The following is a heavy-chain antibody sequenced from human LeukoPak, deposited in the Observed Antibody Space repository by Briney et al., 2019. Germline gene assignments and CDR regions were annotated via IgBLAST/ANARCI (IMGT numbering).Heavy chain of an antibody. CDR1: GFTFSSYW. V-gene: IGHV3-74*01. D-gene: IGHD3-22*01. CDR2: INSDGSST. Sequence: GGSLRLSCAAPGFTFSSYWMHWVRQAPGKGLVWVSRINSDGSSTSYADSVKGRFTISRDNAKNTLYLQMNSLRAEDTAVYYCAREGFWSSGYFFDYWGQGTLVTVSS. J-gene: IGHJ4*02. CDR3: AREGFWSSGYFFDY.